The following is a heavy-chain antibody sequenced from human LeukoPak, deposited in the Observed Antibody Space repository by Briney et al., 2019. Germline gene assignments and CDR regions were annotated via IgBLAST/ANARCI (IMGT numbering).Heavy chain of an antibody. V-gene: IGHV4-31*03. D-gene: IGHD6-13*01. J-gene: IGHJ4*02. CDR2: IYYSGST. CDR1: GGSISSGGYY. Sequence: SETLSLTCTVSGGSISSGGYYWSWIRQHPGKGLEWIGYIYYSGSTYYNPSLKSRVTISVDTSKNQFSLKLSSVIAADTAVYYCARGEDSSSWTSLDYWGQGTLVTVSS. CDR3: ARGEDSSSWTSLDY.